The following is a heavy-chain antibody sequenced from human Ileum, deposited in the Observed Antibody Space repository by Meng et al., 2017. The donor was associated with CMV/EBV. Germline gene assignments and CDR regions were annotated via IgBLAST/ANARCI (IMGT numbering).Heavy chain of an antibody. D-gene: IGHD2-2*02. V-gene: IGHV1-18*01. CDR1: GYTFTSYG. CDR2: ISAYNGNT. Sequence: ASVKVSCKASGYTFTSYGISWLRQAPGQGLEWMGWISAYNGNTNYAQKLQGRVTMTTDTSTSTAYMELRSLRSDDTAVYYCARMHCSSTSCYKSYYYYGMDVWGQGTTVTVSS. J-gene: IGHJ6*02. CDR3: ARMHCSSTSCYKSYYYYGMDV.